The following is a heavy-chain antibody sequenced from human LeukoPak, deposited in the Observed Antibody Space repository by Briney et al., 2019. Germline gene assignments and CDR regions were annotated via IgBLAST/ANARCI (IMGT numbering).Heavy chain of an antibody. CDR2: IGGSGSST. Sequence: GGSLRLSCAASGFTFNTYAMSWVRQAPGKGLEWVSGIGGSGSSTYYAESVKGRFTISRDNSKNTLYLQMNSLRAEDTAAYYCAKAVDDYFFDYWGQGTLVTVSS. V-gene: IGHV3-23*01. J-gene: IGHJ4*02. D-gene: IGHD2-21*02. CDR3: AKAVDDYFFDY. CDR1: GFTFNTYA.